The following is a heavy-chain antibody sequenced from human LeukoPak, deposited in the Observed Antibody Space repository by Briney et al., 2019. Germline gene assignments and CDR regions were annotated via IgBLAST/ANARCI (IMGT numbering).Heavy chain of an antibody. V-gene: IGHV3-7*01. Sequence: HTGGSLRLSCAASGFTFSSYWMSWVRQAPGKGLEWVANIKQDGSEKYYVDSVKGRFTISRDNAKNSLYLQMNSLRAEDTAVYYCARVGATTFRSSFDYWGQGTLVTVSS. CDR2: IKQDGSEK. CDR3: ARVGATTFRSSFDY. CDR1: GFTFSSYW. D-gene: IGHD1-26*01. J-gene: IGHJ4*02.